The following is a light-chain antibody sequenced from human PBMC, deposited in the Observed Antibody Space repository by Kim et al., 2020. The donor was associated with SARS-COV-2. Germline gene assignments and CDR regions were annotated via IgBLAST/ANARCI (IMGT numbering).Light chain of an antibody. CDR2: EDT. Sequence: SYELTQPPSVSVFPGQTATITCSGDALPKQYAYWFQQKPGQAPVFVIHEDTQRPSGIPERFSGSTSGTTVTLTISRVRAEDEADYYCQSADSSDTFWVFGGGTQLTVL. V-gene: IGLV3-25*03. J-gene: IGLJ3*02. CDR1: ALPKQY. CDR3: QSADSSDTFWV.